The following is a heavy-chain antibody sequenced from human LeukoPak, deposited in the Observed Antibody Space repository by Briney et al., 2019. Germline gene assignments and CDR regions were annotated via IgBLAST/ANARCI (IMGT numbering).Heavy chain of an antibody. D-gene: IGHD6-13*01. CDR3: AKNGRAAAAHFDY. CDR2: IDGSGGST. Sequence: QTGGSLRLSCAASGFTFSSYGMNWVRQAPGKGLEWVSIIDGSGGSTKYRDSVKGRFTISRDNPKNTLYLQMTSLRAEDTAVYYCAKNGRAAAAHFDYWGQGTLVTVSS. CDR1: GFTFSSYG. J-gene: IGHJ4*02. V-gene: IGHV3-23*01.